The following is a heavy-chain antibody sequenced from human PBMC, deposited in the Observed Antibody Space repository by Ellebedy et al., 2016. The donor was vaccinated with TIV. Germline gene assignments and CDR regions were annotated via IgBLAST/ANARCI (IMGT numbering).Heavy chain of an antibody. CDR1: GFTFTSHY. D-gene: IGHD5-18*01. CDR3: ARGYNSGLDF. V-gene: IGHV3-74*01. J-gene: IGHJ4*02. Sequence: GESLKISCATSGFTFTSHYMHWVRQVPGKGLVWVSRFKIDASSASYTDPVKGRFTISADNAKSILYLQMNGLRAEDTAVYYCARGYNSGLDFWGQGTLITVSS. CDR2: FKIDASSA.